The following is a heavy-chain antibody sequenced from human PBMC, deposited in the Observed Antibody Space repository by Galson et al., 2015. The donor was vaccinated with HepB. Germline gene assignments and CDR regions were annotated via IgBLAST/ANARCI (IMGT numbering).Heavy chain of an antibody. V-gene: IGHV4-59*01. Sequence: ETLSLTCTVSGGSISSYYWSWIRQPPGKGLEWIGYIYYSGSTNYNPSLKSRVTISVDTSKNQFSLKLSSVTAADTAVYYCARPLGTRGGAFDIWGQGTMVTVSS. CDR3: ARPLGTRGGAFDI. D-gene: IGHD7-27*01. CDR1: GGSISSYY. CDR2: IYYSGST. J-gene: IGHJ3*02.